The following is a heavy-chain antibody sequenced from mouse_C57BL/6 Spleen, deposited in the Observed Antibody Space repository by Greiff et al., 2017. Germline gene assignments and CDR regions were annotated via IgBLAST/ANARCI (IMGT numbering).Heavy chain of an antibody. CDR1: GYSFTDYN. CDR3: ALNDYAGMDY. Sequence: LVESGPELVKPGASVKISCKSSGYSFTDYNMNWVKQSNGKSLEWIGVINPNYGTTSYNQKFKGKATLTVDQSSSTAYMQLNSLTSEASAVYYCALNDYAGMDYWGQGTSVTVSS. J-gene: IGHJ4*01. D-gene: IGHD2-4*01. CDR2: INPNYGTT. V-gene: IGHV1-39*01.